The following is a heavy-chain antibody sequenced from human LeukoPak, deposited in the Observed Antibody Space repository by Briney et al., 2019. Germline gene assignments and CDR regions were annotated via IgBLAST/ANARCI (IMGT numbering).Heavy chain of an antibody. V-gene: IGHV4-4*02. D-gene: IGHD2-21*01. CDR3: ARVVGNTNFDS. Sequence: PSQTLSLTCAVSGASIRGSDWWTWVRQPPGKGLEWIGEIYHSGSTNYNPSLKSRVTISVDKSKSHFSLKVTSVTAADTAVYYCARVVGNTNFDSWGQGALVTVSS. J-gene: IGHJ4*02. CDR1: GASIRGSDW. CDR2: IYHSGST.